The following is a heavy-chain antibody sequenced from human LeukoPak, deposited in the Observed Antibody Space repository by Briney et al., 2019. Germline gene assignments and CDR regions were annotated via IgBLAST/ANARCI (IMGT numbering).Heavy chain of an antibody. V-gene: IGHV3-7*01. D-gene: IGHD3-10*01. Sequence: QPGGSLRLSCAASGFTFSSYAMSWVRQAPGKGLEWVANIKQDGSEKYYVDFVKGRFTISRDNAKNSLYLQMNSLRAEDTAVYYCARDATLLWFGEPRTNWFDPWGQGTLVTVSS. J-gene: IGHJ5*02. CDR1: GFTFSSYA. CDR2: IKQDGSEK. CDR3: ARDATLLWFGEPRTNWFDP.